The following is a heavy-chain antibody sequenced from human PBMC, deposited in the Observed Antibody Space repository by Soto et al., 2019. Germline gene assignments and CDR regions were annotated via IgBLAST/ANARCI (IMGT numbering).Heavy chain of an antibody. CDR3: ARVPVDTYMIYWSDP. CDR2: VYFSGST. CDR1: GDSINSGDYY. V-gene: IGHV4-61*08. J-gene: IGHJ5*02. Sequence: QLQLQESGPGLVKPSETLSLTCSVSGDSINSGDYYWTWMRQAPGKGLQWVGHVYFSGSTNYNPSLKSRVTISLDTSKNQCSLKLRSVTAGDTAVYYCARVPVDTYMIYWSDPWGQGTLVTVSS. D-gene: IGHD5-18*01.